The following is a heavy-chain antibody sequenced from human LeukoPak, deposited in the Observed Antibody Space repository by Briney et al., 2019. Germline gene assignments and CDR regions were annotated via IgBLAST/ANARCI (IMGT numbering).Heavy chain of an antibody. V-gene: IGHV4-30-4*01. CDR3: ARVYVYGDYANWFDP. Sequence: PSETLSLTCTVSGGSISSGDYYWSWIRQPPGKGLEWIGYIYYSGSTYYNPSLKSRVTISVDTSKNQFSLKLSSVTAADTAVYYCARVYVYGDYANWFDPWGQGTLVTVSS. CDR1: GGSISSGDYY. J-gene: IGHJ5*02. D-gene: IGHD4-17*01. CDR2: IYYSGST.